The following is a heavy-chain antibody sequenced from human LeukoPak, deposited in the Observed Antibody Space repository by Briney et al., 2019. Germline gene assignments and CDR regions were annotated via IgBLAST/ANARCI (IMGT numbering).Heavy chain of an antibody. V-gene: IGHV3-23*01. CDR3: ARDSSGSYYRQEYYFDY. D-gene: IGHD1-26*01. CDR2: ISGSGDST. J-gene: IGHJ4*02. Sequence: GGSLRLSCAASGFTFSNYAMSWVRQAPGKRLEWVSSISGSGDSTYYADSVKGRFTISRDNAKSSLYLQMNSLRAEDTAVYYCARDSSGSYYRQEYYFDYWGQGTLVTVSS. CDR1: GFTFSNYA.